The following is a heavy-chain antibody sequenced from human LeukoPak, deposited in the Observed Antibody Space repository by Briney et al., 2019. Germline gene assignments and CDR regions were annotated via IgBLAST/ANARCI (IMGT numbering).Heavy chain of an antibody. V-gene: IGHV3-30*18. CDR3: AKATYYDFWSGYPDY. CDR1: GFTFSSYG. CDR2: ISYDGSNK. D-gene: IGHD3-3*01. Sequence: GRSLRLSCAASGFTFSSYGMHWVRQAPGKGLEWVAVISYDGSNKYYADSVKGRFTISRDNSKNTLYLQMNSLRAEDTALYYCAKATYYDFWSGYPDYWGQGTLVTVSS. J-gene: IGHJ4*02.